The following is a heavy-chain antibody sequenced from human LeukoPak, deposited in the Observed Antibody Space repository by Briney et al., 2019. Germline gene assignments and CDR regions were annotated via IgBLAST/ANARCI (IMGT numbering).Heavy chain of an antibody. CDR3: ARANIVATIGVDY. CDR2: IYYSGST. V-gene: IGHV4-30-4*01. Sequence: SETLSLTCTVSGGSISSGDYYWSWLRQPPGKGLEWIGYIYYSGSTYYNPSLKSRVTISVDTSKNQFSLKLSSVTAVDTAVYYCARANIVATIGVDYWGQGTLVTVSS. CDR1: GGSISSGDYY. D-gene: IGHD5-12*01. J-gene: IGHJ4*02.